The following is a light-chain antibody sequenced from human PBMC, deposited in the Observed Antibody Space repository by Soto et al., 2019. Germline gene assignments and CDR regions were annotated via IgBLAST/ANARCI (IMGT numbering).Light chain of an antibody. J-gene: IGLJ3*02. V-gene: IGLV1-40*01. CDR3: QSYDSSLSGSV. Sequence: QSVLTQPPSVSGAPGQRVTISCTGSSSNIGAGYVYWYQQLPGTAPKLLIYGNSTRPSGVPDRFSGSKSGTSASLAITGLQAEDEADYYCQSYDSSLSGSVFGGGTKLTVL. CDR1: SSNIGAGY. CDR2: GNS.